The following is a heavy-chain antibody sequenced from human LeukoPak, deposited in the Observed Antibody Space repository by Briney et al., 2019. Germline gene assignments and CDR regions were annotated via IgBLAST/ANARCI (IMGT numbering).Heavy chain of an antibody. Sequence: SETLSLTCTVSGASISTGIYYWHWIRQPAGKGLEWIGRIYTSGSTNYNPSLKSRVTMSVDTSKNQFSLKLSSVTAADTAVYYCARVPGNNWFDPWGQGTLVTVSS. V-gene: IGHV4-61*02. CDR2: IYTSGST. CDR3: ARVPGNNWFDP. CDR1: GASISTGIYY. J-gene: IGHJ5*02. D-gene: IGHD6-13*01.